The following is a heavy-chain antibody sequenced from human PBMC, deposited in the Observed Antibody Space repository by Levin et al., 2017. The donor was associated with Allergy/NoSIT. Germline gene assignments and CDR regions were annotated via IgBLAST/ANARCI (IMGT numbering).Heavy chain of an antibody. J-gene: IGHJ4*02. CDR3: AKDGDSSGYSTFDY. V-gene: IGHV3-43*01. CDR1: GFTFDDYT. CDR2: ISWDGGST. Sequence: ETLSLTCAASGFTFDDYTMHWVRQAPGKGLEWVSLISWDGGSTYYADSVKGRFTISRDNSKNSLYLQMNSLRTEDTALYYCAKDGDSSGYSTFDYWGQGTLVTVSS. D-gene: IGHD3-22*01.